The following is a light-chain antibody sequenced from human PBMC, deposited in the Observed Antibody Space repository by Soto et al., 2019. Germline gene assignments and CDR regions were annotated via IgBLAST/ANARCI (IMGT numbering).Light chain of an antibody. CDR3: QQYDTHSWT. Sequence: DIQMTHSPSTLSASVGDRVTITCRASQFISSWLAWYQQKPGKAPRLLIYDTSTLQSGVPSRFSGSGSGTEFPLTISSLQPDDSATYYCQQYDTHSWTFGHGTRVEI. J-gene: IGKJ1*01. V-gene: IGKV1-5*01. CDR2: DTS. CDR1: QFISSW.